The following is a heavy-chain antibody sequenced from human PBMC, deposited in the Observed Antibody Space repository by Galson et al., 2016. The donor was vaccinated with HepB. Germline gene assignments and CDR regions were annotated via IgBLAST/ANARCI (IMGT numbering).Heavy chain of an antibody. CDR3: AGRGPDAGSDF. CDR2: IYPGGSDT. V-gene: IGHV5-51*01. D-gene: IGHD5-12*01. CDR1: GYSFTSLW. J-gene: IGHJ4*02. Sequence: QSGAEVKEAGDSLRISCETFGYSFTSLWIAWVRQRPGKGLEWMGTIYPGGSDTKYSPSFQGQVIISADKSANTLYLQWSSLKASDTAIYYCAGRGPDAGSDFWGQGTQVSVSA.